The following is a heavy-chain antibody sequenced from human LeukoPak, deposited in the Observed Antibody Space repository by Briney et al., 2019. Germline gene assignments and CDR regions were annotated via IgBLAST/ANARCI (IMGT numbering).Heavy chain of an antibody. CDR1: GGSISSYY. J-gene: IGHJ3*02. Sequence: SETLSLTCTVSGGSISSYYWSWIRQPPGKGLEWIGYIYCSGSTNYNPSLKSRVTISVDTSKNQFSLKLSSVTAADTAVYYCARDRATYYYDSSGYYYVSSDAFDIWGQGTMVTVSS. V-gene: IGHV4-59*01. CDR3: ARDRATYYYDSSGYYYVSSDAFDI. CDR2: IYCSGST. D-gene: IGHD3-22*01.